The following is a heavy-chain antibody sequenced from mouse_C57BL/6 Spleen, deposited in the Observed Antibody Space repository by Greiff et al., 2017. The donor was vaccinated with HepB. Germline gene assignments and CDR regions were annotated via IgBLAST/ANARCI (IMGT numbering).Heavy chain of an antibody. CDR2: INPYNGGT. D-gene: IGHD3-3*01. CDR3: ARELGGYYAMDY. CDR1: GYTFTDYY. Sequence: EVKLMESGPVLVKPGASVKMSCKASGYTFTDYYMNWVKQSHGKSFEWIGVINPYNGGTSYNQKFKGKATLTVDKSSSTAYMELNSLTSEDSAVYYCARELGGYYAMDYWGQGTSVTVSS. J-gene: IGHJ4*01. V-gene: IGHV1-19*01.